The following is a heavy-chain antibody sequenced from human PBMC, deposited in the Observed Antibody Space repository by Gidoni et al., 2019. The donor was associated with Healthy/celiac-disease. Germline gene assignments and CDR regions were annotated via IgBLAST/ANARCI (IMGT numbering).Heavy chain of an antibody. D-gene: IGHD2-2*02. J-gene: IGHJ3*02. CDR2: ISSSSSYI. V-gene: IGHV3-21*01. CDR1: GFTFSSYS. CDR3: ARWVVVPAAIGPGDAFDI. Sequence: EVQLVESGGGLVKPGGSLRLSCAASGFTFSSYSMNWVRQAPGKGLEWVSSISSSSSYIYYADSVKGRFTISRDNAKNSLYLQMNSLRAEDTAVYYCARWVVVPAAIGPGDAFDIWGQGTMVTVSS.